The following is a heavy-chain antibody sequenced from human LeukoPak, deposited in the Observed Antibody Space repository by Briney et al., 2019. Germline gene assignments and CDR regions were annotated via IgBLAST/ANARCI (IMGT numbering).Heavy chain of an antibody. CDR2: ISYSGST. CDR3: ARVENYGSGSSEYWFDP. CDR1: VDSISSYY. V-gene: IGHV4-59*01. J-gene: IGHJ5*02. D-gene: IGHD3-10*01. Sequence: SETLSLTCTVSVDSISSYYWSWIRQPPGKGLEWIGYISYSGSTNSSPSLKSRVTISVDTSKNQFSLKLSSVTAAETAVYYCARVENYGSGSSEYWFDPWGQGTLVTVSS.